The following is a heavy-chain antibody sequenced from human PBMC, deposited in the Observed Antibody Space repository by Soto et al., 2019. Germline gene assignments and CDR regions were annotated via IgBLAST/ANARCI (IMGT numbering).Heavy chain of an antibody. CDR1: GFTFSIYA. CDR3: AKDESNSNPLYYFDF. J-gene: IGHJ4*02. CDR2: MSRNGDNT. D-gene: IGHD3-22*01. Sequence: EVQLLESGGGLVQPGESLRLSCAASGFTFSIYAMTWVRQAPGKGLEWVSSMSRNGDNTYYADSVKGRFTISRDNSKNTPYLQMNSLRAEDTAIYYGAKDESNSNPLYYFDFWGPGTLVTVYS. V-gene: IGHV3-23*01.